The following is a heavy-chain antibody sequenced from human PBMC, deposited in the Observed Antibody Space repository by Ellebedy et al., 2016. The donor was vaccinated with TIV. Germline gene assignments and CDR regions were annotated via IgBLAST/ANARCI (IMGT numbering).Heavy chain of an antibody. D-gene: IGHD3-10*01. V-gene: IGHV4-39*07. J-gene: IGHJ5*02. CDR1: GGSISSSSYY. Sequence: SETLSLXCTVSGGSISSSSYYWSWIRQPPGKGLEWIGEINHSGSTNYNPSLKSRVTISVDTSKNQFSLKLSSVTAADTAVYYCARGRGYYGSGSYRDNWFDPWGQGTLVTVSS. CDR3: ARGRGYYGSGSYRDNWFDP. CDR2: INHSGST.